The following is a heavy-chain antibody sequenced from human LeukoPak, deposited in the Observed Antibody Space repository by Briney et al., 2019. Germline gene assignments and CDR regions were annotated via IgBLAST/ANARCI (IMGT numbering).Heavy chain of an antibody. D-gene: IGHD1-20*01. CDR1: GGTFSSYA. V-gene: IGHV1-69*05. CDR2: IIPIFGTA. CDR3: ARGPFNWNDFYYYYMDV. J-gene: IGHJ6*03. Sequence: ASVKVSCKASGGTFSSYAISWVRQAPGQGLEWMGGIIPIFGTANYAQKFQGRVTITTDESTSTAYMELSSLRSEDTAVYYCARGPFNWNDFYYYYMDVWGKGTTVTVS.